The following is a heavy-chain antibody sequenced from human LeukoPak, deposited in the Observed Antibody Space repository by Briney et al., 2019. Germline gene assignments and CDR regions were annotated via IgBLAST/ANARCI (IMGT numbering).Heavy chain of an antibody. CDR2: IYYSGST. Sequence: SETLSLTCTVSGGSISSYYWSWIRQPPGKGLEWIGYIYYSGSTNYNPSLKSRVTISVDTSKNQFSLKLSSVTAADTAVYYCASLPSDSSSPGYYYYYYMDVWGKGATVTVSS. D-gene: IGHD6-6*01. CDR3: ASLPSDSSSPGYYYYYYMDV. J-gene: IGHJ6*03. V-gene: IGHV4-59*12. CDR1: GGSISSYY.